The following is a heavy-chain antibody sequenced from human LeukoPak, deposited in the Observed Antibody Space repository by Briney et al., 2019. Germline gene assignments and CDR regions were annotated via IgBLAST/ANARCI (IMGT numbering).Heavy chain of an antibody. CDR3: ARDYPPVGKSAGYGDYYYYGMDV. J-gene: IGHJ6*02. CDR1: GFTFSSYA. Sequence: GGSLRLSCAASGFTFSSYAMHWVRQAPGKGLEWVAVISYDGSNKYYADSVKGRFTISRDNSKNTLYLQMNSLRAEDTAVYYCARDYPPVGKSAGYGDYYYYGMDVWGQGTTVTVSS. D-gene: IGHD4-17*01. V-gene: IGHV3-30*04. CDR2: ISYDGSNK.